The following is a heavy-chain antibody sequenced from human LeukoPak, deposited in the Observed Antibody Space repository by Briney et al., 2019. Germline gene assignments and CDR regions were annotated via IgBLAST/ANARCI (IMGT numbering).Heavy chain of an antibody. CDR2: ISSSSSNI. CDR3: ARGGAARPDY. CDR1: GFTFRNYG. D-gene: IGHD6-6*01. J-gene: IGHJ4*02. V-gene: IGHV3-48*04. Sequence: GGSLRLSCAASGFTFRNYGMNWVRQAPGKGLEWVSYISSSSSNIAYADSVKGRFTISRDNVKNSLYLQINSLRVEDTSVYYCARGGAARPDYWGQGTLVTVSS.